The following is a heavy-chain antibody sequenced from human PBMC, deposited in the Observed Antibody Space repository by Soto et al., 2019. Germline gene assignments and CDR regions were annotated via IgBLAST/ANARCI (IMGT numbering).Heavy chain of an antibody. Sequence: GESLKISCKGSGYSFTSYWIGWVRQMPGKGLEWMGIIYPGDSDTRYSPSFQGQVTISADKSISTAYLQWSSLKASDTAIYYCASVYSSSSNDAFDIWGQGTMVPVSS. D-gene: IGHD6-6*01. J-gene: IGHJ3*02. CDR2: IYPGDSDT. CDR3: ASVYSSSSNDAFDI. CDR1: GYSFTSYW. V-gene: IGHV5-51*01.